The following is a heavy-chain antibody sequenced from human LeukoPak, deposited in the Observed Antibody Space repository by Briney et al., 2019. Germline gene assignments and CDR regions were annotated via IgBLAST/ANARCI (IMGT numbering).Heavy chain of an antibody. CDR1: GLTFSDYY. V-gene: IGHV3-11*01. CDR2: ISSSGSTI. J-gene: IGHJ6*02. Sequence: PRGSLRLSCAASGLTFSDYYMSWIRQAPGKGLEWVSYISSSGSTIYYADSVKGRFTISRDNAKNSLYLQMNSLRAEDTAVYYCARINCSSTSCYYYYYYGMDVWGQGTTVTVSS. D-gene: IGHD2-2*01. CDR3: ARINCSSTSCYYYYYYGMDV.